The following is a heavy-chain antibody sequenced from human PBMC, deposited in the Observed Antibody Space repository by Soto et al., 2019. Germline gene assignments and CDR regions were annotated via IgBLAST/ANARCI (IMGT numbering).Heavy chain of an antibody. V-gene: IGHV1-18*01. CDR3: ARPHGPTTSENWFEP. J-gene: IGHJ5*02. CDR2: ISTYSGDT. Sequence: QVHLVQSGVEVKTPGASVKVSCQASGYTFFTYAISWVRQAPGQGLEWMGWISTYSGDTKYAQKFQGRVTMTTDTSTTTAYLELRSLRSDDTAVYYCARPHGPTTSENWFEPWGQGTLVTVSS. CDR1: GYTFFTYA. D-gene: IGHD5-12*01.